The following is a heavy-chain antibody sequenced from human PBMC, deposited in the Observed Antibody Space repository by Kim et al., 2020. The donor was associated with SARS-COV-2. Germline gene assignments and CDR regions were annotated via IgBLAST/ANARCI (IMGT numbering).Heavy chain of an antibody. CDR1: GFTFSSYG. Sequence: GGSLRLSCAASGFTFSSYGMHWVRQAPGKGLEWVAVISYDGSNKYDAESVKGRFTSSRDNSKNTLYLQMSSLRAEETAVYYCAKDFDLVYWGQGTLVTVS. D-gene: IGHD3-3*01. CDR2: ISYDGSNK. V-gene: IGHV3-30*18. CDR3: AKDFDLVY. J-gene: IGHJ4*02.